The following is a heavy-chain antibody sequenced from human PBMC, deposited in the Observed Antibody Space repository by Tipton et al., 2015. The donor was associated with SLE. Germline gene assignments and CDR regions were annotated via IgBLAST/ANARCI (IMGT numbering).Heavy chain of an antibody. D-gene: IGHD1-7*01. CDR1: GFTFSSYG. CDR3: ARDGSWNFLYYMDV. J-gene: IGHJ6*03. Sequence: SLRPSCAASGFTFSSYGMHWVRQAPGKGLEWVAVIWYDGSNKYYADSVKGRFTISRDNSKNTLYLQMNSLRAEDTAVYYCARDGSWNFLYYMDVWGKGTTVTVSS. CDR2: IWYDGSNK. V-gene: IGHV3-33*01.